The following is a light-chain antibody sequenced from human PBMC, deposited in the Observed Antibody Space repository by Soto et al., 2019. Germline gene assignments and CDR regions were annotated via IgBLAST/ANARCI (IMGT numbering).Light chain of an antibody. J-gene: IGLJ2*01. CDR1: SSDVGSYNL. Sequence: QSALTQPASVSASPGQSITISCTGTSSDVGSYNLVSWYQQHPGKAPKLMIYEVSKRPSGVSNRFSGSKSGNTASLTISGLQADDEADYHCCSYAGSRTYVVFGGGTKLTVL. V-gene: IGLV2-23*02. CDR2: EVS. CDR3: CSYAGSRTYVV.